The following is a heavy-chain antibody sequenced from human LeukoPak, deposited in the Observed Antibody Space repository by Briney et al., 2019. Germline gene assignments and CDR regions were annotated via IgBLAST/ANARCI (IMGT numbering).Heavy chain of an antibody. Sequence: GESLKISCKGSGYSFTSYWIGWVRQMPGKGLEWMGVIFPGHSDARYSPSFQGQVTISADKSISTAYQQWSSLKASDTAMYYCARHCSSTSCPLGFDPWGQGTLVTVSS. CDR3: ARHCSSTSCPLGFDP. CDR2: IFPGHSDA. CDR1: GYSFTSYW. D-gene: IGHD2-2*01. V-gene: IGHV5-51*01. J-gene: IGHJ5*02.